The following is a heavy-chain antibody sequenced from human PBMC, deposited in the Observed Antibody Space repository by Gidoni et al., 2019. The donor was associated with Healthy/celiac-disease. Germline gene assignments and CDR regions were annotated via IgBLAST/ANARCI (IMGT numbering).Heavy chain of an antibody. CDR1: GFTFSNAW. CDR2: IKSKTDGGTT. J-gene: IGHJ4*02. V-gene: IGHV3-15*01. D-gene: IGHD6-19*01. Sequence: EVQLVESGGGLVKPGGSLRLSCAASGFTFSNAWMSWVRQAPGKGLEWVGRIKSKTDGGTTDYAAPVKGRFTMSRDDSKNTLYLQMNSLKTEDTAVYYCTTAWYSSGWYYFDYWGQGTLVTVSS. CDR3: TTAWYSSGWYYFDY.